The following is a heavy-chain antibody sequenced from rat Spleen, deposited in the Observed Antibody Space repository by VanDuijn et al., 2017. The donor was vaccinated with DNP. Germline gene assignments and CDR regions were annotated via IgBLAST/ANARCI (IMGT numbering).Heavy chain of an antibody. CDR3: ARSVRATSYYAMDA. Sequence: EVQLQESGPGLVRPSQSLSLTCSVTDSSITSYYWGWIRKFPGNKMEWIGHISYSGDTTYNPSLESRISITRDTSQNQFFLQLNSVTTEDAATYYCARSVRATSYYAMDAWGQGTSVTVSS. V-gene: IGHV3-1*01. J-gene: IGHJ4*01. CDR2: ISYSGDT. CDR1: DSSITSYY. D-gene: IGHD1-3*01.